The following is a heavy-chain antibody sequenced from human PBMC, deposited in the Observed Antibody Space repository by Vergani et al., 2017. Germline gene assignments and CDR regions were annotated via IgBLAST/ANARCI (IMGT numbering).Heavy chain of an antibody. CDR2: IIPIFGTA. V-gene: IGHV1-69*06. J-gene: IGHJ4*02. Sequence: QVQLVQSGAEVKKPGSSVKVSCKASGGTFSSYAISWVRQAPGQGLEWRGGIIPIFGTANYAQKFQGRVTITADKSTCTAYMELSSLRSEDTAVSYCARGGPYYDSSGYGGMAFDYWGQGTLVTVSS. CDR1: GGTFSSYA. CDR3: ARGGPYYDSSGYGGMAFDY. D-gene: IGHD3-22*01.